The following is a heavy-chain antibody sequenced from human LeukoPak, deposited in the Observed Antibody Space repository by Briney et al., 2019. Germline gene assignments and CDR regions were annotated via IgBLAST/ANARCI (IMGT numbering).Heavy chain of an antibody. V-gene: IGHV3-23*01. CDR1: GFTFSSYA. CDR2: ISTSGDFT. CDR3: AGCSGGSCYSRGKYGVDV. Sequence: GGSLRLSCATSGFTFSSYAMNWVRQAPGKGLECVSFISTSGDFTYYAASVKGRFTVSRDNSKNTLYLQMNSLRADDTTVYYCAGCSGGSCYSRGKYGVDVWGQGTTVIVSS. J-gene: IGHJ6*02. D-gene: IGHD2-15*01.